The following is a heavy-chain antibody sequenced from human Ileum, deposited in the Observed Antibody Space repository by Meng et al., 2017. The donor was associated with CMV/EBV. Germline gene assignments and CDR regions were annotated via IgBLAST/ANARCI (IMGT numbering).Heavy chain of an antibody. V-gene: IGHV1-2*06. J-gene: IGHJ4*02. CDR2: INPNSGGT. Sequence: ASGYTFTDYDIHWVRQAPGQGLEWMGRINPNSGGTSYAQKFQGRVTMTRDTSISTAYMELSRLRSDDTAVFYCARDHEGFYSGSPKGWGQGTLVTVSS. CDR3: ARDHEGFYSGSPKG. D-gene: IGHD1-26*01. CDR1: GYTFTDYD.